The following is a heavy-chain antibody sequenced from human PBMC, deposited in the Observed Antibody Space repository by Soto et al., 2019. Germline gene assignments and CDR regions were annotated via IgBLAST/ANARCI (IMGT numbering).Heavy chain of an antibody. Sequence: GVLRLSCAASGFTFSSYAMSWVRQAPGKGLEWVSAISGSGGSTYYADSVRGRFTISRDNSKNTLYLQMNSLRAEDTAVYYCAKDSHYDSSGYYYDPHEYWGQGTLVTVSS. CDR1: GFTFSSYA. J-gene: IGHJ4*02. CDR2: ISGSGGST. V-gene: IGHV3-23*01. D-gene: IGHD3-22*01. CDR3: AKDSHYDSSGYYYDPHEY.